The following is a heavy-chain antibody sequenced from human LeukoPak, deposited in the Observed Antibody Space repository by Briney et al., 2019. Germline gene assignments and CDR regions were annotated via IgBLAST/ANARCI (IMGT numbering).Heavy chain of an antibody. V-gene: IGHV3-11*06. CDR3: ARHQYYYDSSAYYYLNWFDP. D-gene: IGHD3-22*01. Sequence: GGSLRLSCAASGFTFSDYYMSWIRQAPGKGLEWVSYISSSSSYTNYADSVKGRFTISRDNAKNSLYLQMNSLRAEDTAVYYCARHQYYYDSSAYYYLNWFDPWGQGTLVTVSS. CDR2: ISSSSSYT. CDR1: GFTFSDYY. J-gene: IGHJ5*02.